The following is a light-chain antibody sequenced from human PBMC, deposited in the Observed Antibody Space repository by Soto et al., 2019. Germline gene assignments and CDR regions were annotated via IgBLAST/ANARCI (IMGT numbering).Light chain of an antibody. CDR2: DVS. J-gene: IGLJ3*02. Sequence: QSPLTQPRSVSGSPGQSVTISCTGTSSDVGGYNYVSWYQQHPGKAPKLMIYDVSKWPSGVPDRFSGSKSGNTASLTISGLQAEDEADYYCCSYAGTYTWVFGGGTKLTVL. CDR3: CSYAGTYTWV. CDR1: SSDVGGYNY. V-gene: IGLV2-11*01.